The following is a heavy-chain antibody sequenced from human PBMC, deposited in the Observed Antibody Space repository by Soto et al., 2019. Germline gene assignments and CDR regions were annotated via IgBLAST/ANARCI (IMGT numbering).Heavy chain of an antibody. CDR1: GGSISSSNW. CDR2: IYHSGST. J-gene: IGHJ5*02. CDR3: AREPRPLDSSSWYRRSNNWFDP. D-gene: IGHD6-13*01. V-gene: IGHV4-4*02. Sequence: QVQLQESGPGLVKPSGTLSLTCAVSGGSISSSNWWSWVRQPPGKGLEWIGAIYHSGSTNYNPSHKSRATISVDKSNNQVPMKLSSVTAADTAVYYCAREPRPLDSSSWYRRSNNWFDPWGQGTLVTVSS.